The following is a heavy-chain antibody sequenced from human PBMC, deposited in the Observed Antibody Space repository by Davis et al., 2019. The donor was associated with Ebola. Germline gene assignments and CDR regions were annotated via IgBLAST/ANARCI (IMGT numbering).Heavy chain of an antibody. CDR1: GFTFSRYA. V-gene: IGHV3-15*04. CDR2: IESNVDGGAT. CDR3: ATGGSGGYINGRFHRYYFMDV. D-gene: IGHD5-18*01. J-gene: IGHJ6*03. Sequence: GESLKISCAASGFTFSRYAMSWVRQAPGKGLEWVGRIESNVDGGATDYAASAKDRFSISSDDSQNTLYLQMNSLKREDTAVYYCATGGSGGYINGRFHRYYFMDVWGKGTTVTVSS.